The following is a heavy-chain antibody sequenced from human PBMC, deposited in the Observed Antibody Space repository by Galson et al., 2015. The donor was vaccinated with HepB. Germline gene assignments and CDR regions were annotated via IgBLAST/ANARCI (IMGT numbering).Heavy chain of an antibody. D-gene: IGHD2-15*01. CDR3: AKPQGPADYYGMDV. Sequence: SVKVSCKASGGTFNSYAITWVRQAPGQGLEWMGGIFPIFGTANYAQKFQGRVTLTADESTSTAYMELSSLRSEDTAVYYCAKPQGPADYYGMDVWGQGTTVTVSS. J-gene: IGHJ6*02. V-gene: IGHV1-69*13. CDR2: IFPIFGTA. CDR1: GGTFNSYA.